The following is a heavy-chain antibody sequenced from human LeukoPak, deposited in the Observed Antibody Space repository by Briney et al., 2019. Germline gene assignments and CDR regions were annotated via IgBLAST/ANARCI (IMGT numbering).Heavy chain of an antibody. J-gene: IGHJ4*02. V-gene: IGHV4-59*01. CDR2: IYYSGST. Sequence: ETLSLTCTVSGGSISSYYWSWIRQPPGKGLEWIGYIYYSGSTNYNPSLKSRVTISVDTSKNQFSLKLSSVTAADTAVYYCARDVGATPGYFDYWGQGTLVTVSS. D-gene: IGHD1-26*01. CDR1: GGSISSYY. CDR3: ARDVGATPGYFDY.